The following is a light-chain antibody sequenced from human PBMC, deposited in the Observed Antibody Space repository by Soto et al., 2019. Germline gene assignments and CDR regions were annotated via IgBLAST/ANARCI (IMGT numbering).Light chain of an antibody. V-gene: IGKV3-20*01. J-gene: IGKJ5*01. CDR3: QQYFSLPIP. CDR2: GAL. Sequence: EIVLTQSPGTLSLSPEERATLSCRASQSISSSYLAWDQQRPGQAPRLVIDGALNRAAGIADRYGGIESGTDFTLAINRVTPEDFAVYYWQQYFSLPIPVGQGTRLEIK. CDR1: QSISSSY.